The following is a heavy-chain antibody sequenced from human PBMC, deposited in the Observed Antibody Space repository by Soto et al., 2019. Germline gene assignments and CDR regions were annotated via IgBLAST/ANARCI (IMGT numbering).Heavy chain of an antibody. CDR3: ARARGVATIIYYYGMDV. V-gene: IGHV4-31*01. Sequence: QVQLQESGPGLVKPSQTLSLTCTVSGGSISSGGDYWSWIRQHPGKGLEWIGYIYYNGSTNYNPSLKSPVTISVDTSKNQFSLKLSSVTAADTAVYYCARARGVATIIYYYGMDVWGQGTTVTVSS. D-gene: IGHD5-12*01. CDR2: IYYNGST. CDR1: GGSISSGGDY. J-gene: IGHJ6*02.